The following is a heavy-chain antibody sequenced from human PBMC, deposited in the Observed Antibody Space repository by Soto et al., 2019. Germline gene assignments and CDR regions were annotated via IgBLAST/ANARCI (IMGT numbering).Heavy chain of an antibody. D-gene: IGHD2-15*01. Sequence: SETLSLTCSVSGDSISTVDYFWAWVRQPPGQALEYIGYIYKSATTYYNPSFESRVAISLDTSKSQFSLNVTSLTAADIAVYFCARGRYCLTGRCFPNWFDSWGQGTLVTVSS. J-gene: IGHJ5*01. CDR3: ARGRYCLTGRCFPNWFDS. CDR1: GDSISTVDYF. V-gene: IGHV4-30-4*01. CDR2: IYKSATT.